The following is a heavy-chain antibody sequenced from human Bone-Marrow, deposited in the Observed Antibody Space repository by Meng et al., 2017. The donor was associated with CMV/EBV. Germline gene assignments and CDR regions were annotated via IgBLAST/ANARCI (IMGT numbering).Heavy chain of an antibody. D-gene: IGHD2-2*01. CDR3: VRDPGYCDSTNCWGIDP. CDR1: GYNFSSYG. J-gene: IGHJ5*02. Sequence: ASVKVSCKASGYNFSSYGISWVRQAPGQGLEWMGWISAYNGNTDYAQKLQGRVTLTTDTSTSTAYMELRSLRSDDTAIYYCVRDPGYCDSTNCWGIDPWGQGTLVTVAS. CDR2: ISAYNGNT. V-gene: IGHV1-18*01.